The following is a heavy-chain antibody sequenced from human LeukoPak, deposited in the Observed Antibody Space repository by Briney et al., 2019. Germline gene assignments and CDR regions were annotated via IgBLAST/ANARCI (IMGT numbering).Heavy chain of an antibody. J-gene: IGHJ4*02. Sequence: SETLSLTCTVSGGSISSSSYYWGWIRQPPGKGLEWIGSIYYSGSTYYNPSLKSRVTISVDTSKNQFSLKLSSVTAADTAVYYCVRLEAVAGTLIGYWGQGTLVTVSS. D-gene: IGHD6-19*01. CDR2: IYYSGST. CDR3: VRLEAVAGTLIGY. CDR1: GGSISSSSYY. V-gene: IGHV4-39*01.